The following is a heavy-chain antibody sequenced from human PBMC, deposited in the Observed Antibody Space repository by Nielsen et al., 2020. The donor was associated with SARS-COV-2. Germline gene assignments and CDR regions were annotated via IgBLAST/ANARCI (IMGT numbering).Heavy chain of an antibody. CDR2: IYYSGST. Sequence: SETLSLTCTVSGGSISSSSYYWGWIRQPPGKGLEWIGSIYYSGSTYYNPSLKSRVTISVDTSKNQFSLKLSSVTAADTAVYYCARPTESDFWSGYPFDYWGQGTLVTVSS. CDR3: ARPTESDFWSGYPFDY. D-gene: IGHD3-3*01. CDR1: GGSISSSSYY. V-gene: IGHV4-39*01. J-gene: IGHJ4*02.